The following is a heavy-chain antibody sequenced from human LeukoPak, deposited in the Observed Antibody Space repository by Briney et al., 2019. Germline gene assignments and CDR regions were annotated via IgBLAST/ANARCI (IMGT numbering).Heavy chain of an antibody. J-gene: IGHJ4*02. D-gene: IGHD3-3*01. CDR2: IYYSGST. CDR1: GGSISSYY. V-gene: IGHV4-59*01. Sequence: SETLSLTCTVSGGSISSYYWSWIRQPPGKGLEWIGYIYYSGSTNYNPSLKSRVTISVDTSKNQFSLKLSSVTAADTAVYYCARALSGIFGVGTHHFDYWGQGTLVTVSS. CDR3: ARALSGIFGVGTHHFDY.